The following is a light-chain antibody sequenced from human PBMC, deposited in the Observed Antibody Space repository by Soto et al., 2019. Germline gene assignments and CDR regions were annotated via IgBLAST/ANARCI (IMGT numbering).Light chain of an antibody. J-gene: IGLJ3*02. CDR2: GNT. V-gene: IGLV1-40*01. Sequence: QSVLTQPPSVSGAPGQRVTISCTGSSSNIGAGYDVHWYQQLPGTAPKLLFYGNTNRPSGVPDRFSASKSGTSASLAITGLQAEDEADYYCQSYDSNLSGVVFGGGTKLTVL. CDR1: SSNIGAGYD. CDR3: QSYDSNLSGVV.